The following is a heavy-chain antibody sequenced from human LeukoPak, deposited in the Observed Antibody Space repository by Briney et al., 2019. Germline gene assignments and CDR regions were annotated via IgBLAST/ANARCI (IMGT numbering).Heavy chain of an antibody. J-gene: IGHJ4*02. CDR1: GGSISSYY. CDR3: ARYIWGSYPTFEDY. CDR2: ISYSGST. D-gene: IGHD3-16*02. Sequence: SGPTLVNPSETLSLTCTVSGGSISSYYWSWIRQPPGNGLEWIGYISYSGSTNYNPSLKSRVTISVDTSKNQLSLKLNSVTAADTAVYYCARYIWGSYPTFEDYWGQGSLVTVSS. V-gene: IGHV4-59*12.